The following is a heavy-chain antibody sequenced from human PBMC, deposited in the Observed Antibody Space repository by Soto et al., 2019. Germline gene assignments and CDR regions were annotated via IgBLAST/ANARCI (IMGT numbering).Heavy chain of an antibody. V-gene: IGHV3-11*01. J-gene: IGHJ4*02. CDR2: ISYTGRDT. Sequence: PGGSLRLSCAASGFTFSGYDMTWVRQAPGKGLEWVSYISYTGRDTFYGESVKGRFAISRDNAKNSVYLQMNSLRAEDTAVYFCASLYWYRIDYCGQGTPVTVSS. CDR3: ASLYWYRIDY. D-gene: IGHD6-13*01. CDR1: GFTFSGYD.